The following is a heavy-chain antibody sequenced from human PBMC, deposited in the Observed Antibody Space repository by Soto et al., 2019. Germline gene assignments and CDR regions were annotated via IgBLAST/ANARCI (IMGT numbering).Heavy chain of an antibody. D-gene: IGHD4-17*01. J-gene: IGHJ6*03. Sequence: ASVKVSCKASGYTFTSYYMHWVRQAPGQGLEWMGINNPNSGNTGYAQKFQGRVTMTRNTSISTAYMELSSLRSEDTAVYYCARVDYGDYGDYYYMEVWGKGTTVTVSS. CDR1: GYTFTSYY. V-gene: IGHV1-8*02. CDR3: ARVDYGDYGDYYYMEV. CDR2: NNPNSGNT.